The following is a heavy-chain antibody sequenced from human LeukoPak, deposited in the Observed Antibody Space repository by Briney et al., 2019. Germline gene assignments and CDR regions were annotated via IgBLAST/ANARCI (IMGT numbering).Heavy chain of an antibody. CDR3: TRDRGAYNLYDY. V-gene: IGHV3-49*03. D-gene: IGHD1-1*01. CDR1: GFTFGDYA. J-gene: IGHJ4*02. Sequence: GGSLRLSCTATGFTFGDYAMSWIRQAPGKGLEWVGFIRSKAYGETADYAASVKGRFTISRDDSKAIAYLQMNSLKTEDTAVYHCTRDRGAYNLYDYWGQGTLVTVSS. CDR2: IRSKAYGETA.